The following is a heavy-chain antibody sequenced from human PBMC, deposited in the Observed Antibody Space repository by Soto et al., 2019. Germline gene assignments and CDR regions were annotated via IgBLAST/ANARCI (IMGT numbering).Heavy chain of an antibody. V-gene: IGHV4-30-4*01. CDR2: ISYSGST. CDR1: GGSISSGGYY. CDR3: ARATYDSSTYYLDY. D-gene: IGHD2-2*01. J-gene: IGHJ4*02. Sequence: PSETLSLTCTVSGGSISSGGYYWSWIRQHPGTGLEWIGHISYSGSTYYNTSLKSRVTISVDRSDNQFSLKLSSMTAADTAIYYCARATYDSSTYYLDYWGQGTLVTVSS.